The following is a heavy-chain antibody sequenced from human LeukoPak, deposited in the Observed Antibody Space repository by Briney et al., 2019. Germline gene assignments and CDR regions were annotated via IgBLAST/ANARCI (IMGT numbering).Heavy chain of an antibody. V-gene: IGHV3-23*01. J-gene: IGHJ4*02. CDR3: AKYGSGTYYNGLY. D-gene: IGHD3-10*01. Sequence: GGSLRLSCAASGFTLSSYAMTWVRQAPGKRLQWVSTISVSGGSTYYADSVKGRFTISRDTSKSTLYLQMNSLRDEDTAVYYCAKYGSGTYYNGLYWGQGTLVTVSS. CDR1: GFTLSSYA. CDR2: ISVSGGST.